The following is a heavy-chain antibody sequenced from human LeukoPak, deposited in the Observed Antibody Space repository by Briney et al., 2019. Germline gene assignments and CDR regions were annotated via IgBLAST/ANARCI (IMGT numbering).Heavy chain of an antibody. CDR1: GFTFSSYG. CDR3: VKDPKYCIGINCYLLDY. V-gene: IGHV3-30*18. CDR2: TSSDGNNK. J-gene: IGHJ4*02. D-gene: IGHD2-2*01. Sequence: GGSLRLSCAASGFTFSSYGLHWVRQAPGKGLEWVALTSSDGNNKYYADSVKGRFTISRDNSKSTLYLQMNSLRAEDTAVYYCVKDPKYCIGINCYLLDYWGQGTLVTVSP.